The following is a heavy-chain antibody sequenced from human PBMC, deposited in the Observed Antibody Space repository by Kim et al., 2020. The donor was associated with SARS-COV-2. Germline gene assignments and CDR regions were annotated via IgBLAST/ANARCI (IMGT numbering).Heavy chain of an antibody. Sequence: GGSLRLSCAASGFTVSSNYMSWVRQAPGKGLEWVSVIYSGGSTYYADSVKGRFTISRDNSKNTLYLQMNSLRAEDMAVYYCARAHSLGYFDLWGRGTLVTVSS. D-gene: IGHD5-18*01. V-gene: IGHV3-53*01. CDR1: GFTVSSNY. J-gene: IGHJ2*01. CDR2: IYSGGST. CDR3: ARAHSLGYFDL.